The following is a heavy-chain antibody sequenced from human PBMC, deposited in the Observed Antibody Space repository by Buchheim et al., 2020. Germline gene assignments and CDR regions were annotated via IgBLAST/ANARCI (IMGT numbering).Heavy chain of an antibody. V-gene: IGHV3-23*01. CDR2: LSANGGEA. J-gene: IGHJ4*01. D-gene: IGHD3-3*01. CDR1: GFVFSTYS. Sequence: EVQLLESGGGPVQAGGSLRLSCAASGFVFSTYSMNWVRQAPGKGPEWVSILSANGGEAHYADSVKGRFTIPRDNSKKTLYLQLNSLRADDTAVYYCARGASTITRHFDNWGQGTL. CDR3: ARGASTITRHFDN.